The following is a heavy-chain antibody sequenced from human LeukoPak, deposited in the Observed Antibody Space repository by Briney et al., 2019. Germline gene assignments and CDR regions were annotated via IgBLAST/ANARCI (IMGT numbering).Heavy chain of an antibody. CDR1: GFTFSSYA. CDR3: AKGHRTLRFLEWLKAYYGMDV. CDR2: ISGSGGST. D-gene: IGHD3-3*01. V-gene: IGHV3-23*01. J-gene: IGHJ6*02. Sequence: PGGSLRLSCAASGFTFSSYAMSWVRQAPGKGLEWVSAISGSGGSTYYADSVKGRFTISRDNSKNTLYLQMNSLRAEDTAVYYCAKGHRTLRFLEWLKAYYGMDVWGQGITVTVSS.